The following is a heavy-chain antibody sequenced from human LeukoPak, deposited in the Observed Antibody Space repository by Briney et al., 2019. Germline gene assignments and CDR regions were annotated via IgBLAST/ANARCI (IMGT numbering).Heavy chain of an antibody. D-gene: IGHD5-12*01. Sequence: GASVKVSCKASGYTFTGYYMHWVRQAPGQGLEWMGWINPNSGGTNYAQKFQGRVTMTRDASISTAYMELSRLRSDDTAVYYCARVERVALRQFDYWGQGTLVTVSS. CDR1: GYTFTGYY. V-gene: IGHV1-2*02. CDR3: ARVERVALRQFDY. CDR2: INPNSGGT. J-gene: IGHJ4*02.